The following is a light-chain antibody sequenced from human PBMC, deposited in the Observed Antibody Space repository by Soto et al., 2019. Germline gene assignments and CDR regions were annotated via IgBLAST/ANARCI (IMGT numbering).Light chain of an antibody. Sequence: EVVMTQSRATLPVAPGEGVTLSCRASQSVTSNLAWYQHKPGQAPRLLIYGASTRATDVPARFSGSGSGTEFTLTISSLQSEDFAVYYCQQYNNRPPWTFGQGTKV. CDR3: QQYNNRPPWT. CDR2: GAS. CDR1: QSVTSN. V-gene: IGKV3-15*01. J-gene: IGKJ1*01.